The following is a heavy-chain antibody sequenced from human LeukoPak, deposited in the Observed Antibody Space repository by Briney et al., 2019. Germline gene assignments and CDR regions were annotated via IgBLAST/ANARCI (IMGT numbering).Heavy chain of an antibody. CDR1: GGSFSGYY. D-gene: IGHD2-2*01. CDR3: ARREGSTNLNDWFDP. V-gene: IGHV4-59*08. CDR2: IYNSGST. J-gene: IGHJ5*02. Sequence: PSETLSLTCAVYGGSFSGYYWSWIRQPPGKGLEWIGYIYNSGSTTYNPSLKSRVTMSMDTSRNQFSLKISSVTAADTAVYYCARREGSTNLNDWFDPWGQGTLVTVSS.